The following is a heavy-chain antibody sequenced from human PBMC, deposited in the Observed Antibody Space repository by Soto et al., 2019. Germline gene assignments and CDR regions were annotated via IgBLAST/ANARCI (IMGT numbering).Heavy chain of an antibody. Sequence: QVQLVQSGAEVKKPGSSVKVSCKASGGTFSSYAISWVRQAPGQGLEWMGGIIPIFGTANYAQKFQGRVTITADESTSTAYMELSSLRSEDTAVYYCARARVPAAQVTYYYYGMDVWGQGTTVTVSS. CDR3: ARARVPAAQVTYYYYGMDV. V-gene: IGHV1-69*01. CDR1: GGTFSSYA. CDR2: IIPIFGTA. D-gene: IGHD2-2*01. J-gene: IGHJ6*02.